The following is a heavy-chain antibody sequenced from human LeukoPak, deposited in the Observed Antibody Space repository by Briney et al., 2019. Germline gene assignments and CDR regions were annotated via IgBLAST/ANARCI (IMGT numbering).Heavy chain of an antibody. V-gene: IGHV4-38-2*02. CDR2: IHHSGIT. D-gene: IGHD4-11*01. CDR3: ARVLAYSASSDY. Sequence: SETLSLTCTVSGGSISSGYYRGWIRQPPGKGLEWIGSIHHSGITYYNPSLKSRVTISVDTSKNQVSLELSSVTAADTAVYYCARVLAYSASSDYWGQGTLVTVSS. CDR1: GGSISSGYY. J-gene: IGHJ4*02.